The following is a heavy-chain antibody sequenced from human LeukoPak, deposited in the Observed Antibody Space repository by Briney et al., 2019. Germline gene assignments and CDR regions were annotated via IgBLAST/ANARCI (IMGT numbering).Heavy chain of an antibody. CDR3: ARASSGWYNWFDP. V-gene: IGHV7-4-1*02. Sequence: RASVKVSCKASGYTFTSYGMIWVRQAPGQGLEWMGWINTNSGNPTNAQGFRGRFVFSVDTSVSTAYLQISSLKASDTAMYYCARASSGWYNWFDPWGQGTLVTVSS. CDR2: INTNSGNP. D-gene: IGHD6-19*01. CDR1: GYTFTSYG. J-gene: IGHJ5*02.